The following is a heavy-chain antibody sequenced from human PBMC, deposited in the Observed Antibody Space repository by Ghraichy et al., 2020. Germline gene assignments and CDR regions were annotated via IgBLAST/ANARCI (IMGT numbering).Heavy chain of an antibody. Sequence: GGSLRLSCAASGFTFSSSWMHWVRQAPGKGLVWVSRINSDGGDISYADSVKGRFTISRDNAKNTLSLQLNSLRADDTAVYFCARGYDIWGQGTMVTVSS. CDR3: ARGYDI. J-gene: IGHJ3*02. CDR2: INSDGGDI. V-gene: IGHV3-74*01. CDR1: GFTFSSSW.